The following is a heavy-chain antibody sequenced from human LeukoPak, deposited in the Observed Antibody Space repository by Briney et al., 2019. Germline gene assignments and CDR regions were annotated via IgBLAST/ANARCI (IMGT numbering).Heavy chain of an antibody. CDR1: GYTFTSYY. CDR3: ARERGDIVVVPAAIIGGNWFDP. CDR2: INPSGGST. V-gene: IGHV1-46*03. J-gene: IGHJ5*02. Sequence: ASVKVSCKASGYTFTSYYMHWVRQAPGQGLEWMGIINPSGGSTSYTQKFQGRVTMTRDTSTSTVHMELSSLRSEDTAVYYCARERGDIVVVPAAIIGGNWFDPWGQGTLVTVSS. D-gene: IGHD2-2*02.